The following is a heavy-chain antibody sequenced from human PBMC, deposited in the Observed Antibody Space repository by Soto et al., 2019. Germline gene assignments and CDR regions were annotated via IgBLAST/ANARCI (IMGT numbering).Heavy chain of an antibody. Sequence: GGSLRLSCAASEFTFSNYAMTWVRQAPGKGLEWVSSINDDGGSTFYTDSVKGRFTISRDNSKNTLFLQMNSLRAEDTAVYYYAKRSHNYGILRSFDFWGQGTLVTVSS. V-gene: IGHV3-23*01. CDR1: EFTFSNYA. J-gene: IGHJ4*02. CDR3: AKRSHNYGILRSFDF. D-gene: IGHD2-8*01. CDR2: INDDGGST.